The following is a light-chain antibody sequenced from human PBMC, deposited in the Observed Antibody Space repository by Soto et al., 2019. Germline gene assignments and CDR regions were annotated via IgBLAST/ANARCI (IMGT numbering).Light chain of an antibody. Sequence: QSVLTKPPSVSGAPGQRVTISCTGSSSNIGAGYDVHWYQQLPGTAPKLLIYGYNNRPSGVPDRFSGSKSGTSASLAITGLQAEDEADYYCQSYDTSLSGGVFGGGTKLTVL. V-gene: IGLV1-40*01. CDR1: SSNIGAGYD. CDR2: GYN. J-gene: IGLJ2*01. CDR3: QSYDTSLSGGV.